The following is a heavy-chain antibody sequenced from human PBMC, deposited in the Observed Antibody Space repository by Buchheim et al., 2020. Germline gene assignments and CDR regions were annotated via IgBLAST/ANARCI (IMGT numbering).Heavy chain of an antibody. Sequence: EVQLVESGGGLVPPGGSLKLSCAASGFSISDSSMHWVRQAPGKGLEWVANIKEDGTEVHFVDSVKGRFFISRDNARNSLYLQLNSLRVEDSAMYYCVRFGIVPPIYYFDYWGQGT. CDR2: IKEDGTEV. J-gene: IGHJ4*02. CDR1: GFSISDSS. V-gene: IGHV3-7*01. CDR3: VRFGIVPPIYYFDY. D-gene: IGHD2/OR15-2a*01.